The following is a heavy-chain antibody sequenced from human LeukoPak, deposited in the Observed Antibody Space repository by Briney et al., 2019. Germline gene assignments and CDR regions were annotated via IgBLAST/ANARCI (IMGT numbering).Heavy chain of an antibody. Sequence: PGGSLRLSCTASGFTFSSYPMYWVRQAPGKGLEWVSAISGDGKNTYYAESMKGRFTLPRDNSKDTLYLQMNSLRAEDTAVYYCASSRVYGSHDYWGQGTLVTVSS. J-gene: IGHJ4*02. CDR1: GFTFSSYP. D-gene: IGHD3-10*01. V-gene: IGHV3-23*01. CDR3: ASSRVYGSHDY. CDR2: ISGDGKNT.